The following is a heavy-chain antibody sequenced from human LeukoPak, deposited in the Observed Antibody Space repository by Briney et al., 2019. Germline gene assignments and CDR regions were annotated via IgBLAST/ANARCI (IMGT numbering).Heavy chain of an antibody. CDR1: GFTFSSYS. CDR2: IGSSSSYT. D-gene: IGHD2-15*01. J-gene: IGHJ6*02. V-gene: IGHV3-21*01. Sequence: PRGSLRLSCAASGFTFSSYSMNWGRQAPGQGLGWGSSIGSSSSYTYYADSVQGRFTISRDNAKNSLYLPMNSLRAEDTAVYYCARVGGLSFYGMDVWGQGTTVTVSS. CDR3: ARVGGLSFYGMDV.